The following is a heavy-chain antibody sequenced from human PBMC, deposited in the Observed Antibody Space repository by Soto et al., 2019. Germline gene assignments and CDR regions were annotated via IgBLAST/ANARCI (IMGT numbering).Heavy chain of an antibody. CDR3: ARDGAVGYGMDV. J-gene: IGHJ6*02. CDR2: ITYDGRNE. CDR1: GFSIRNYG. Sequence: QVQVVESGGGVVQPGRSLRLSCEASGFSIRNYGMHWVRQAPGKGLEWVALITYDGRNEYYGDSVKGRFTISRDSSKNTWDRQMNSLIFEDMAVYYCARDGAVGYGMDVWGQGTTVTVSS. V-gene: IGHV3-33*01.